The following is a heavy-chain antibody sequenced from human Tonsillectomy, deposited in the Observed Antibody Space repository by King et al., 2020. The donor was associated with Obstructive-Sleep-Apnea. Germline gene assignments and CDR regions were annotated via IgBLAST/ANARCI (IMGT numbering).Heavy chain of an antibody. CDR3: ASDRGPSRTDSSGYLDY. Sequence: QLVQSGGGVVQPGRSLRLSCAASGFTFSSYGMHWVRQAPGKGLEWVAVIWYDGSNKYYADSVKGRFTISRDNSKNTLYLQMNSLRAEDTAVYYCASDRGPSRTDSSGYLDYWGQGTLVTVSS. CDR2: IWYDGSNK. J-gene: IGHJ4*02. CDR1: GFTFSSYG. V-gene: IGHV3-33*01. D-gene: IGHD3-22*01.